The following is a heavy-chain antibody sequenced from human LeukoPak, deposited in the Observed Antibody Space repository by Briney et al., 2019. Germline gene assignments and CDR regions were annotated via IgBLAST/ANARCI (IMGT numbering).Heavy chain of an antibody. CDR1: GFSFSTYA. V-gene: IGHV3-23*01. Sequence: GGSLTLSCAASGFSFSTYAMAWVRQAPGKGLEWVSGVTNNYNTYYADSVKGRFTISRDNSKNTLYLQMNGLRAEDTAVYYCAKNQLGDWFDPWGQGTLVTVSS. J-gene: IGHJ5*02. CDR2: VTNNYNT. D-gene: IGHD3-10*01. CDR3: AKNQLGDWFDP.